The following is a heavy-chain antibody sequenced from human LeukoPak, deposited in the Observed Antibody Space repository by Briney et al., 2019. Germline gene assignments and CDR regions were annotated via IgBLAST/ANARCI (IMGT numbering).Heavy chain of an antibody. CDR2: IYSGGST. V-gene: IGHV3-53*05. CDR3: ARVLYYDSSGPLDY. D-gene: IGHD3-22*01. Sequence: GGSLRLSCAASGFTVTSNYMSWVRQAPGKGLEWISVIYSGGSTYYADSVKGRFTISRDNSKNTLYLQMNSLRAEDTAVYYCARVLYYDSSGPLDYWGQGTLVTVSS. J-gene: IGHJ4*02. CDR1: GFTVTSNY.